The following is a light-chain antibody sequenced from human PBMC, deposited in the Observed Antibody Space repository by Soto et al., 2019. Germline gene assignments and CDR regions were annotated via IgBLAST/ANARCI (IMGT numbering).Light chain of an antibody. CDR3: SSYTSRG. V-gene: IGLV2-14*01. CDR2: DVS. J-gene: IGLJ1*01. Sequence: QSALTQPASVSGSPGQSITISCTGTSSDVCGYNYVSWYQQHPGKAPKLMIYDVSNRPSGVSNRFSGSKSGNTASLTISGLQAEDEADYYCSSYTSRGFGTGTKVTVL. CDR1: SSDVCGYNY.